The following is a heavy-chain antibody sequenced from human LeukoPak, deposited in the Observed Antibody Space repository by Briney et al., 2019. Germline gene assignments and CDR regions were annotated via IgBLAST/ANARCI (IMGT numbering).Heavy chain of an antibody. Sequence: SETLSLTCSVSGGSIGSCHWNWIRQPSGKGLEWIGIVFNNGGTKHNPSLKSRVAISVDTSKNQFALKLSSVTAAGTAVYYCVASYGGYVLDYWGQGALVIVSS. J-gene: IGHJ4*02. CDR2: VFNNGGT. D-gene: IGHD5-12*01. CDR3: VASYGGYVLDY. CDR1: GGSIGSCH. V-gene: IGHV4-59*01.